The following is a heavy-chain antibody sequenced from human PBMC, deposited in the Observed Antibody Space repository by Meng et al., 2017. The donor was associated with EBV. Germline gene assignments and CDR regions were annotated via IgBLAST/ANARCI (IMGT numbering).Heavy chain of an antibody. J-gene: IGHJ4*02. CDR2: LIPMSGAP. V-gene: IGHV1-69*01. D-gene: IGHD3-10*01. CDR3: ASESGRGFTPDY. Sequence: QVQWQQSGAEGKKPGSSVKVSCRTSGGTFRSDAVSWVRQAPGQGLEWMGGLIPMSGAPHYAQKFQDRVTIIADESTSTHSMELNNLRSEDTAMYYCASESGRGFTPDYWGQGTLVTVSS. CDR1: GGTFRSDA.